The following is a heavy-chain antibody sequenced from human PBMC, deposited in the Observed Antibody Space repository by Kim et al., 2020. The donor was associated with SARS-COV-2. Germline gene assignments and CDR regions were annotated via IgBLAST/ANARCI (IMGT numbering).Heavy chain of an antibody. J-gene: IGHJ4*02. CDR3: ARQGEPIKNLDY. D-gene: IGHD1-26*01. Sequence: RYSPSFQGQVTISADKSISTAYLQWSSLKASDTAMYYCARQGEPIKNLDYWGQGTLVTVSS. V-gene: IGHV5-51*01.